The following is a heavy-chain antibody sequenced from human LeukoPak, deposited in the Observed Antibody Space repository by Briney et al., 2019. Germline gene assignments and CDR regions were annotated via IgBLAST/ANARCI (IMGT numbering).Heavy chain of an antibody. D-gene: IGHD3-22*01. CDR1: GGSISSYY. J-gene: IGHJ6*02. Sequence: TSETLSLTCTVSGGSISSYYWSWIRQPPGKGLEWIGYIYYSGRTNYNPSLKSRVTISVDTSKNQFSLKLSSVTAADTAVYYCASTPETYYYDSSGSSGYYYYGMDVWGQGTTVTVSS. CDR2: IYYSGRT. CDR3: ASTPETYYYDSSGSSGYYYYGMDV. V-gene: IGHV4-59*01.